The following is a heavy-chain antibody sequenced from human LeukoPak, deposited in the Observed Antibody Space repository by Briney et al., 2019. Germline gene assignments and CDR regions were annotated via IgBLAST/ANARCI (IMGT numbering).Heavy chain of an antibody. V-gene: IGHV1-46*01. Sequence: ASVMVSCKASGYTFTNYYMHWVRQAPGQGLEWMGIINPTTGGTSYAQKLQGRVTIIRDMSTSTVYMELSSLRSEDTAVYYCARDQFGGNFDFWSGYIDYYFDYWGQGTLVTVSS. CDR1: GYTFTNYY. CDR2: INPTTGGT. J-gene: IGHJ4*02. D-gene: IGHD3-3*01. CDR3: ARDQFGGNFDFWSGYIDYYFDY.